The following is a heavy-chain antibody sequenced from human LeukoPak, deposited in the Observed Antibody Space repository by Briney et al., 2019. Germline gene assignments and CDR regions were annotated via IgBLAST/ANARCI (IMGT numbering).Heavy chain of an antibody. J-gene: IGHJ6*02. CDR1: GVSFSGYY. Sequence: PSETLSLTCAVYGVSFSGYYWSRIRQPPGKGLEWIGEINHSGSTNYNPSLKSRVTISVDTSKNQFSLKLSSVTAADTAVYYCARKLDTAMVTDYYYYGMDVWGQGTTVTVSS. CDR2: INHSGST. V-gene: IGHV4-34*01. CDR3: ARKLDTAMVTDYYYYGMDV. D-gene: IGHD5-18*01.